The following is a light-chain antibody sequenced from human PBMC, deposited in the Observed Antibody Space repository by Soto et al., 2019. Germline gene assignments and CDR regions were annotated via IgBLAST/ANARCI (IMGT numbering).Light chain of an antibody. J-gene: IGLJ2*01. CDR1: SSDIGGYNY. Sequence: QSALTQPASVSGSPGQSITISCTGISSDIGGYNYVSWYQQHPGKAPKLMIYDVSNRRSGVSNRFSGSKSGNTASLTISGLQAEDEADYYCYSCTSSSTVLFGGGTKLTVL. CDR3: YSCTSSSTVL. CDR2: DVS. V-gene: IGLV2-14*01.